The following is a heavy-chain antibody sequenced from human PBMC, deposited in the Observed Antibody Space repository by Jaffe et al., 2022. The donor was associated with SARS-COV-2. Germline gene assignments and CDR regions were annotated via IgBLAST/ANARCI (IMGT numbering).Heavy chain of an antibody. CDR1: GYSFITTTYG. CDR2: ISGYNGDT. CDR3: ARLGLGTTHDGLDI. D-gene: IGHD7-27*01. V-gene: IGHV1-18*04. J-gene: IGHJ3*02. Sequence: QVQLVQSGAEVKKPGASVKVSCKASGYSFITTTYGITWVRQAPGQGLESMGWISGYNGDTYYAQKFQGRVTMITDTSTSTAYMELRSLRSDDTAVYFCARLGLGTTHDGLDIWGQGTMVTVSS.